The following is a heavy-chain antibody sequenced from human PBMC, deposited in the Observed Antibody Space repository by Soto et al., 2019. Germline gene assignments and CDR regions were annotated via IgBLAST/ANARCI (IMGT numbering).Heavy chain of an antibody. CDR3: AKDRRAGGNYGFYSDF. Sequence: EVQLLESGGGLVQPGGSLRLSCAASGFTFSSYGMTWVRQAPGKGLEWVSFSSATGAGTYYEASVKGRFTISRDNSKNTLYLQMTSLRADDTAVYYCAKDRRAGGNYGFYSDFWGQGALVIVSS. CDR2: SSATGAGT. CDR1: GFTFSSYG. D-gene: IGHD1-7*01. J-gene: IGHJ4*02. V-gene: IGHV3-23*01.